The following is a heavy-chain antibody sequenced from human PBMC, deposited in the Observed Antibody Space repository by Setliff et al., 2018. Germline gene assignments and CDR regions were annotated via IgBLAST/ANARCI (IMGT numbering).Heavy chain of an antibody. D-gene: IGHD3-22*01. CDR1: GDSISRSTYY. CDR3: ARRDSTSFYGYSFDF. V-gene: IGHV4-39*01. CDR2: VDHSGNT. Sequence: LTCTVSGDSISRSTYYWGWIRQSPGKGVDWIGTVDHSGNTFYNPSLKSRVSISVDTSKNQFSLKLTSVSAADTAVYYCARRDSTSFYGYSFDFWGQGTLVTVSS. J-gene: IGHJ4*02.